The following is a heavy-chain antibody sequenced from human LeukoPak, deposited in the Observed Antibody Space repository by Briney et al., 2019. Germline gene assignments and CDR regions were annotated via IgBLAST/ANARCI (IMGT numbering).Heavy chain of an antibody. CDR3: ARERGRPIFGVVKHWFDP. D-gene: IGHD3-3*01. CDR2: INHSGST. J-gene: IGHJ5*02. Sequence: SETLSLTCAVYGGSFSGYYWSWIRQPPGKGLEWIGAINHSGSTNHNPSLKSRVTISLDTSKNLFSLKLSSVTAADTAVYYCARERGRPIFGVVKHWFDPWGQGNLVTVSS. CDR1: GGSFSGYY. V-gene: IGHV4-34*01.